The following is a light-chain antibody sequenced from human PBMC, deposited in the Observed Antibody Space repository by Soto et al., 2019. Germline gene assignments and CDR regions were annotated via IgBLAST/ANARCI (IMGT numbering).Light chain of an antibody. Sequence: EIVMTQSPATLSVSPGERATLSCRASQSVSSNLGWYQQKPGQAPRLLIYGASTRATGIPARFSGSGSGTEFILTISSLQSEDFAVYYCQQYNNWRLITFGQGTRLEIK. CDR1: QSVSSN. V-gene: IGKV3-15*01. CDR3: QQYNNWRLIT. CDR2: GAS. J-gene: IGKJ5*01.